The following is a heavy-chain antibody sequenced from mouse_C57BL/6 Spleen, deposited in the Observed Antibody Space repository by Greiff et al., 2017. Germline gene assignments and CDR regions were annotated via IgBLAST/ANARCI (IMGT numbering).Heavy chain of an antibody. CDR2: ISYDGSN. CDR3: ARGGVGAMDY. Sequence: EVQLQQSGPGLVKPSQSLSLTCSVTGYSITSGYYWNWIRQFPGNKLEWMGYISYDGSNNYNPSLKNRISITRDTSKNQFFLKLNSVTTEDTATYYCARGGVGAMDYWGQGTSVTVSS. V-gene: IGHV3-6*01. D-gene: IGHD3-1*01. CDR1: GYSITSGYY. J-gene: IGHJ4*01.